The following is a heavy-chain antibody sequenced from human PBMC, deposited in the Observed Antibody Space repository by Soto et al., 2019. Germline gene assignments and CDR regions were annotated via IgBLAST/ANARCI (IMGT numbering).Heavy chain of an antibody. CDR1: GGSFSGYY. CDR3: ARGIGEYYYDSSGYYYDDY. Sequence: PSETLSLTCAVYGGSFSGYYWSWIRQPPGKGLEWIGEINHSGSTNYNPSLKSRVTISVDTSKNQFSLKLSSVTAADTAVYYCARGIGEYYYDSSGYYYDDYWGQGTRVTVSS. CDR2: INHSGST. J-gene: IGHJ4*02. D-gene: IGHD3-22*01. V-gene: IGHV4-34*01.